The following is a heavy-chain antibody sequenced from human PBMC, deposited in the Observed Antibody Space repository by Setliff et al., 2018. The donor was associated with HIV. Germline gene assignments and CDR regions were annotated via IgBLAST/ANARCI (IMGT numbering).Heavy chain of an antibody. D-gene: IGHD3-3*01. CDR2: IYHSGNT. CDR3: ARGGRGGLRFMADAFDI. CDR1: GASVNSSSYY. V-gene: IGHV4-39*02. Sequence: VSGASVNSSSYYWAWIRQPPGKGLEWIASIYHSGNTYYNPSLRGRVTTSVDTSKNRLSLKVSSITAADTALYFCARGGRGGLRFMADAFDIWGQGTVVTVSS. J-gene: IGHJ3*02.